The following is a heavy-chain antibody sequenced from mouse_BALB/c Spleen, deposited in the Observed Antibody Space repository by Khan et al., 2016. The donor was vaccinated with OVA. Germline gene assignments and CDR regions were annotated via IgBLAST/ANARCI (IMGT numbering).Heavy chain of an antibody. D-gene: IGHD1-1*01. V-gene: IGHV1-7*01. CDR3: ANHGSSSAWLTY. Sequence: QVQLQQSGAELAKPGASVKMSCKASGYTFTSYWMHWVKQRPGQGLEWIGYINPSTGYTEYNQKFKDKATLTADKSPSTAYMQLSSLTSEDSAVYYCANHGSSSAWLTYWGQGTLVTVSA. J-gene: IGHJ3*01. CDR2: INPSTGYT. CDR1: GYTFTSYW.